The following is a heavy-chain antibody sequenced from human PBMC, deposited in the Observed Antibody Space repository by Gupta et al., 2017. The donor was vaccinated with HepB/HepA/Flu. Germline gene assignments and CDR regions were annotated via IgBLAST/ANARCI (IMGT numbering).Heavy chain of an antibody. V-gene: IGHV4-34*01. CDR2: INHSGST. CDR1: GGSFSGSY. CDR3: ARGYGGSSSDAFDI. Sequence: QVQLQQWGAGLLKPSETLSLTCAVYGGSFSGSYWSWIRQPPGKGLEWIGEINHSGSTNYNPSLKSRVTISVDTSKNQCSLKLSSVTAADTAVYYCARGYGGSSSDAFDIWGQGTMVTVAS. J-gene: IGHJ3*02. D-gene: IGHD4-23*01.